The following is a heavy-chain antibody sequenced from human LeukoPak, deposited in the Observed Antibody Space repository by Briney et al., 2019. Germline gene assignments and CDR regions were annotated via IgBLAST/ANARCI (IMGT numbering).Heavy chain of an antibody. J-gene: IGHJ4*02. D-gene: IGHD3-22*01. V-gene: IGHV1-2*02. CDR2: IYPSNGDT. CDR3: ARVLIPTMITSNFDY. Sequence: ASVKVSCKASGYTFNGHHIYWIREAPGQGLEWVGLIYPSNGDTRYAQKFQGRVAMTRDTSISTAYMELSRLRFDDTAIYYCARVLIPTMITSNFDYWGQGTLVTVSS. CDR1: GYTFNGHH.